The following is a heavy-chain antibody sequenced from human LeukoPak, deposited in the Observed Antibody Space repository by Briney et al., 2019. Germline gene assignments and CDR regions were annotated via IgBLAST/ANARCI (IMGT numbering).Heavy chain of an antibody. Sequence: GGSLRLSCAASGFSFSNYWMSWVRQAQGKGLEWVANIDPDGSETQYVGSVKGRFTTSRDNAKNSLYLQMNSLRAEDTAIYYCARIWYFGDNNWRYFDYWGQGTLVTVSS. J-gene: IGHJ4*02. CDR3: ARIWYFGDNNWRYFDY. CDR1: GFSFSNYW. CDR2: IDPDGSET. V-gene: IGHV3-7*01. D-gene: IGHD1-20*01.